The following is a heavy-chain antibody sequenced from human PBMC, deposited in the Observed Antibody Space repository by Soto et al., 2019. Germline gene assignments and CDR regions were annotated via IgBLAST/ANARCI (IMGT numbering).Heavy chain of an antibody. D-gene: IGHD6-19*01. CDR3: AKDQTYSSGWPRTFYYYYYYMDV. Sequence: EVQLLEPGGGLVHPGGSRRLSCAASGVTFSSCAMSRVRQAPGKGLEWVSAISGSGGSTDYAYPGKGRFTISRDNSKKTLDLLMNSLRADDTAVYYCAKDQTYSSGWPRTFYYYYYYMDVWGKGTTVTVSS. V-gene: IGHV3-23*01. CDR2: ISGSGGST. J-gene: IGHJ6*03. CDR1: GVTFSSCA.